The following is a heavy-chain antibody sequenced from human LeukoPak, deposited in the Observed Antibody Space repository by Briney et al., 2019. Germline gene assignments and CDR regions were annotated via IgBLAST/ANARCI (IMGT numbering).Heavy chain of an antibody. Sequence: SETLSLTCTVSGGSISSYYWSWIRQPPGKGLEWIGYIYTSGSTNYNPSLKSRVTISVDTSKNQFSLKLSSVTAADTAVYYCARYDGWVAAAADNWFDPWGQGTLVTVSS. J-gene: IGHJ5*02. CDR1: GGSISSYY. CDR2: IYTSGST. CDR3: ARYDGWVAAAADNWFDP. V-gene: IGHV4-4*09. D-gene: IGHD6-13*01.